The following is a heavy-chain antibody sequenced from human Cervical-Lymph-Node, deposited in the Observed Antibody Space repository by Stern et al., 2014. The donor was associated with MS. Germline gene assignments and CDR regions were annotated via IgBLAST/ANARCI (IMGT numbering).Heavy chain of an antibody. D-gene: IGHD2-15*01. Sequence: QVQLVQSGAGVMKPGSSVEVSCQASGGTFNVYAITWLRQAPGQGLEWMGGIHPSFRTATDAQNFQCRVTITADESTRTSSMQLSSLRSNDTAVYYCARDGRHRDNYGLDFWGQGTTVIVSS. V-gene: IGHV1-69*01. CDR3: ARDGRHRDNYGLDF. CDR1: GGTFNVYA. CDR2: IHPSFRTA. J-gene: IGHJ6*02.